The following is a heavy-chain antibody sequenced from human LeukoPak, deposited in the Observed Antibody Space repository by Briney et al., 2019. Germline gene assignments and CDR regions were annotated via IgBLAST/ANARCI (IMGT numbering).Heavy chain of an antibody. V-gene: IGHV4-34*01. J-gene: IGHJ6*03. CDR2: INHSGST. Sequence: PSETLSLTCAVYGGSFSGYYWSWIRQPPGKGLEWIGEINHSGSTNYNPSLKSRVTISVDTSKNQFSLKLSSVTAADTAVYYCARLPVGYYYGSGNRPRHYMDVWGKGTTVTISS. D-gene: IGHD3-10*01. CDR1: GGSFSGYY. CDR3: ARLPVGYYYGSGNRPRHYMDV.